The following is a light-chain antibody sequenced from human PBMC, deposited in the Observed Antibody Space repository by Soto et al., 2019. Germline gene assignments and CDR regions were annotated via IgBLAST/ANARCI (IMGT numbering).Light chain of an antibody. CDR1: SSDVGGYNY. CDR3: ASFTSTYSYV. J-gene: IGLJ1*01. Sequence: QSVLTQPASVSGSPGQSITISCTGTSSDVGGYNYVSWYQHHPGKAPKLMIYHVTVRPSGVSNRFSGSKSDDTASLTISGLQAEDEADYYCASFTSTYSYVFGTGTKVTV. V-gene: IGLV2-14*03. CDR2: HVT.